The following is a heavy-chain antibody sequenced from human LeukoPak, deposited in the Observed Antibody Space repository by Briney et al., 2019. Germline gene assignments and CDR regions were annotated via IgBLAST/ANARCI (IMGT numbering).Heavy chain of an antibody. V-gene: IGHV1-69*04. D-gene: IGHD3-22*01. CDR3: ARELYLYYYDSSGYSEDHYGMDV. J-gene: IGHJ6*02. CDR1: GGTFSSYA. Sequence: SVKVSCKASGGTFSSYAISWVRQAPGQGLEWMGRIIPILGIANYAQKFQDRVTITADKSTSTAYMELSSLRSEDTAVYYCARELYLYYYDSSGYSEDHYGMDVWGQGTTVTVSS. CDR2: IIPILGIA.